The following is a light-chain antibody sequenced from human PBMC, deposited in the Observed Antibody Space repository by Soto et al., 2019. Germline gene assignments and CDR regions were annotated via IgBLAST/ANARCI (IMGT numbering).Light chain of an antibody. CDR3: QQYACYPWT. V-gene: IGKV1-5*01. Sequence: DIQRTQSPSTLSACVGERDSITFLASQSIGNWLAWYQQNAGKAPQLLISDAFRLESGVPSSFRGSGSGTEFSLTSSSLQAGDSATFYCQQYACYPWTFGQGTKVDIK. CDR1: QSIGNW. CDR2: DAF. J-gene: IGKJ1*01.